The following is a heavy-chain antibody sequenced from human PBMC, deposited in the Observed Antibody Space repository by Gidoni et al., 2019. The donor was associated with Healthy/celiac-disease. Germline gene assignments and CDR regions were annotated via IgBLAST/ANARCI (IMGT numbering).Heavy chain of an antibody. CDR1: GYTFTGYY. V-gene: IGHV1-2*04. Sequence: QVQLVQSGAEVKKPGASVKVSCKASGYTFTGYYMHWVRQAPGQGLEWMGWINPNSGGTNYAQKFQGWVTMTRDTSISTAYMELSRLRSDDTAVYYCARSYCSSTSCYASPLIPSYSSYGMDVWGQGTTVTVSS. CDR2: INPNSGGT. J-gene: IGHJ6*02. D-gene: IGHD2-2*01. CDR3: ARSYCSSTSCYASPLIPSYSSYGMDV.